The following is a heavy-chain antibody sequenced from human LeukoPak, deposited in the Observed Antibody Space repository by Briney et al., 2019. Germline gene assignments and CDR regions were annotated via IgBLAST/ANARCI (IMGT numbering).Heavy chain of an antibody. CDR3: ARIWFGLRRLYYFDY. V-gene: IGHV4-39*07. D-gene: IGHD3-10*01. CDR2: IYYSGST. J-gene: IGHJ4*02. Sequence: SETLSLTCTVSGGSISSSSYYWGWIRQPPGKGLEWIGYIYYSGSTYYNPSLKSRVTISVDTSKNQFSLKLNSVTAADTAVYYCARIWFGLRRLYYFDYWGQGTLVTVSS. CDR1: GGSISSSSYY.